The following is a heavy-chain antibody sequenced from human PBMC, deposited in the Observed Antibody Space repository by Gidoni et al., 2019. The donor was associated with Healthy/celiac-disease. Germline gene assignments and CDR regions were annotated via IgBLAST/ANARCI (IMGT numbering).Heavy chain of an antibody. CDR3: TTDQETVVPAATIPVRNFDY. J-gene: IGHJ4*02. Sequence: EVQLVESRGGLVKPGGSLRLSCAASGLTFSNAWMSWVRQAPGKGLEWVGRIKSKTDGGTTDYAAPVKGRFTISRDDSKTTLYLQMNSLKTEDTAVYYCTTDQETVVPAATIPVRNFDYWGQGTLVTVSS. CDR2: IKSKTDGGTT. CDR1: GLTFSNAW. V-gene: IGHV3-15*01. D-gene: IGHD2-2*01.